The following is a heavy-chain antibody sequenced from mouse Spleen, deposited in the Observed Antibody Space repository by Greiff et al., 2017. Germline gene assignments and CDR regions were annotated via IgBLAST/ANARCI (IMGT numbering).Heavy chain of an antibody. J-gene: IGHJ2*01. CDR1: GYTFTSYW. D-gene: IGHD2-3*01. V-gene: IGHV1-69*02. CDR3: TRLYDGYSYFDY. Sequence: QVQLQQPGAELVRPGASVKLSCKASGYTFTSYWINWVKQRPGQGLEWIGNIYPSDSYTNYNQKFKDKAALTVDRSSSTAYMQLSSPTSEDSAVYYCTRLYDGYSYFDYWGQGTTLTVSS. CDR2: IYPSDSYT.